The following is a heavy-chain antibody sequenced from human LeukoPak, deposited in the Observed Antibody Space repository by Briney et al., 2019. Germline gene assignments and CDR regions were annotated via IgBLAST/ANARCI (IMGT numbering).Heavy chain of an antibody. CDR3: ARDDQWLAPFDC. Sequence: SETLSLTCTVSGGSISRYYWSWIRQPPGKGLEYIGYIYYSGITNYNPSLKSRVTISIDASKNQISLKLTSVTAADTAVYYCARDDQWLAPFDCWGQGTLVTVSS. J-gene: IGHJ4*02. CDR1: GGSISRYY. D-gene: IGHD6-19*01. V-gene: IGHV4-59*01. CDR2: IYYSGIT.